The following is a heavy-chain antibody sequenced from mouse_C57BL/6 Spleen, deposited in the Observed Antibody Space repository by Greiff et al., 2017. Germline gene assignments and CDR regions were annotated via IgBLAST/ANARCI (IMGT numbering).Heavy chain of an antibody. Sequence: VQLQESGAELVMPGASVKLSCKASSYTFTSYWMHWVKQRPGQGLEWIGEIDPSDSYTNYNQKFKGKSTLTVDKSSSTAYMQLSSLTSEDSAVYYCARGGYDYDRFAYWGQGTLVTVSA. CDR1: SYTFTSYW. CDR2: IDPSDSYT. CDR3: ARGGYDYDRFAY. V-gene: IGHV1-69*01. D-gene: IGHD2-4*01. J-gene: IGHJ3*01.